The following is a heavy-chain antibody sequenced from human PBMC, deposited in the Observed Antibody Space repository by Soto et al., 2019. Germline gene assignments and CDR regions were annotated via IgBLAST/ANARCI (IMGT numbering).Heavy chain of an antibody. CDR2: IYPGNSNT. D-gene: IGHD6-13*01. CDR1: GYSFTNYW. V-gene: IGHV5-51*01. CDR3: ARPRSSSRNYYGMDV. J-gene: IGHJ6*02. Sequence: ESLKISCQGSGYSFTNYWIGWVRQMPGTGLEWLGIIYPGNSNTRYSPSFEGQVTMSADKSINTAYLQWSSLKASDTAMYYCARPRSSSRNYYGMDVWGQGTTVTVSS.